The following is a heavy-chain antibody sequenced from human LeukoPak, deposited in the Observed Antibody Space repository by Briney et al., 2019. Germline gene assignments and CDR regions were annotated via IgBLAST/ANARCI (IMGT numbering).Heavy chain of an antibody. J-gene: IGHJ3*02. D-gene: IGHD3-22*01. CDR1: GGSFSGYY. CDR2: INHSGST. V-gene: IGHV4-34*01. CDR3: ARQEIITMIVVVITLDAFDI. Sequence: PSETLSLTCAVYGGSFSGYYWSWIRQPPGKGLEWIGEINHSGSTNYNPSLKSRVTISVDTSKKQFSLKLSSVTAADTAVYYCARQEIITMIVVVITLDAFDIWGQGTMVTVSS.